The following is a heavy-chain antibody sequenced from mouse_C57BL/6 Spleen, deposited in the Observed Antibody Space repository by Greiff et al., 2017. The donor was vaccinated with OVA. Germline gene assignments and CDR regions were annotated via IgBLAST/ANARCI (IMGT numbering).Heavy chain of an antibody. J-gene: IGHJ2*01. Sequence: EVHLVESGGGLVKPGGSLKLSCAASGFTFSDYGMHWVRQAPEKGLEWVAYISSGSSTIYYADTVKGRFTISRDHAKNALFLQMTGRRCEDTAMCYCARPRDYYFDYWGQGTTLTVSS. CDR1: GFTFSDYG. D-gene: IGHD3-3*01. CDR3: ARPRDYYFDY. V-gene: IGHV5-17*01. CDR2: ISSGSSTI.